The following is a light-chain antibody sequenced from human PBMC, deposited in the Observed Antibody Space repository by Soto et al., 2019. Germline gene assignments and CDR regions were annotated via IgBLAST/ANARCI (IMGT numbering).Light chain of an antibody. V-gene: IGKV1D-12*01. Sequence: DIQMTQSPSSVSASVGDRVTITCRASQGFSRLLAWYLQKPGQAPKLLIYDASTLQSGVPSRFSGSGSGTHFTLTISNLQPEDFATYYCQQANSFPLTFGGGTKVQIK. CDR2: DAS. CDR3: QQANSFPLT. CDR1: QGFSRL. J-gene: IGKJ4*01.